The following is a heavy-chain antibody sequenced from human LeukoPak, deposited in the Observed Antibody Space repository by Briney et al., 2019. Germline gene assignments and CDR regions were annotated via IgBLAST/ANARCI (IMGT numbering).Heavy chain of an antibody. Sequence: WASVKVSCKASGYTFTGYYMHWVRQAPGQGLEWMGWINPNGGGTNYAQKFQGRVTMTRDTSISTAYMELSRLRSDDTAVYYCARDPSYYDSSGYYTYFDYWGQGTLVTVSS. CDR1: GYTFTGYY. V-gene: IGHV1-2*02. CDR2: INPNGGGT. J-gene: IGHJ4*02. CDR3: ARDPSYYDSSGYYTYFDY. D-gene: IGHD3-22*01.